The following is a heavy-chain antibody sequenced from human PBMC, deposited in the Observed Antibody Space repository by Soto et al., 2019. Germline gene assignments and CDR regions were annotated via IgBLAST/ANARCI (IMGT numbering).Heavy chain of an antibody. CDR1: GFTFSNFG. CDR3: AKSTNRVLQLPLDA. CDR2: ISNIGDRS. V-gene: IGHV3-23*01. Sequence: GGSLRLSCAASGFTFSNFGMHWVRQAPGKGLEWVSAISNIGDRSHTGDSVRGPVTINRDNPNNTRYLEMIGLRVEDMVEVHAAKSTNRVLQLPLDAWGQGTLVTGSS. J-gene: IGHJ5*02. D-gene: IGHD1-7*01.